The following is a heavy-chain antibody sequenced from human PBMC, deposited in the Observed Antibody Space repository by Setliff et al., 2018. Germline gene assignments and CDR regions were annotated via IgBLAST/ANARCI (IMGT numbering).Heavy chain of an antibody. Sequence: ASETLSLTCTVSGGSISNSTFYWGWIRQPPGKGLEWIGSINYYGSIFDDGTTYSTYYNPSLKSRATISIDTSKSQFSLKLSSMTAADTALYYCAKNPDHLQYSFDLWGRGTLVTVSS. V-gene: IGHV4-39*07. CDR2: INYYGSIFDDGTTYST. CDR3: AKNPDHLQYSFDL. J-gene: IGHJ2*01. D-gene: IGHD5-12*01. CDR1: GGSISNSTFY.